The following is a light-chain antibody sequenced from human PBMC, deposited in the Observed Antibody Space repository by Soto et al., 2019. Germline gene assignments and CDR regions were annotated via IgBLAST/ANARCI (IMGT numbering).Light chain of an antibody. J-gene: IGKJ1*01. CDR1: QSISTY. V-gene: IGKV1-39*01. Sequence: DIQMTQSPSSLSASVGDRVTITCRASQSISTYLNWYQQKPGKAPNLLIYAASNLQSGVPSRFSGSGSGTDFSLTISSLQPEDFATYYCQQTYSAPPWTFGPGTQVEMK. CDR3: QQTYSAPPWT. CDR2: AAS.